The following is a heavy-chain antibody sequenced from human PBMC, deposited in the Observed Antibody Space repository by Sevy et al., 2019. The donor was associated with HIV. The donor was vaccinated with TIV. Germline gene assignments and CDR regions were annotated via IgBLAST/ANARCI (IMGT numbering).Heavy chain of an antibody. V-gene: IGHV3-15*04. CDR2: IESKTDGGTT. D-gene: IGHD1-26*01. CDR3: VKDLRWEGTIDY. CDR1: GFTFNNAW. Sequence: GGSLRLSCAASGFTFNNAWMSWVRQAPGKGLEWVGRIESKTDGGTTDYAAPVKGRFTISRDDSENTLFLQMNSLKSEDAGVYYCVKDLRWEGTIDYWGQGTLVTVSS. J-gene: IGHJ4*02.